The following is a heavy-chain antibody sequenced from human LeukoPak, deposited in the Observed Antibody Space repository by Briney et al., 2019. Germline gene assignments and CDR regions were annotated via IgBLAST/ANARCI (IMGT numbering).Heavy chain of an antibody. CDR1: GGSISSSSYY. J-gene: IGHJ5*02. CDR3: ARPYGWELPNWFDP. CDR2: IYYSGST. D-gene: IGHD1-26*01. Sequence: PSETLSLTCTVSGGSISSSSYYWGWIRQPPGKGLEWIGSIYYSGSTYYNPSLKSRVTISVDTSKNQFSLKLSSVTAADTAVYYCARPYGWELPNWFDPWGQGTLVTVSS. V-gene: IGHV4-39*01.